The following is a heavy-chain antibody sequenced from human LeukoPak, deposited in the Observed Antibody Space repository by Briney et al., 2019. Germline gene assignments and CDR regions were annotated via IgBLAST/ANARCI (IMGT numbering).Heavy chain of an antibody. D-gene: IGHD2-15*01. V-gene: IGHV1-18*01. CDR2: ISAYNGDT. J-gene: IGHJ6*02. CDR3: ARAQRLGYCSGGQRQGGGCYYGMDV. CDR1: GYSFTTYT. Sequence: GASVKVSCKASGYSFTTYTLNWVRQAPGQGLEWMGWISAYNGDTNYAQKLQGRVTMTTDTSTSTAYMELRSLRSDDTAVYYCARAQRLGYCSGGQRQGGGCYYGMDVWGQGTTVTVSS.